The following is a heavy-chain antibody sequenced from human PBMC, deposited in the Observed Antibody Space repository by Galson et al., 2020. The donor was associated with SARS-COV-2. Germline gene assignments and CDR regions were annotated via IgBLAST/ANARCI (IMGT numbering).Heavy chain of an antibody. V-gene: IGHV3-23*01. CDR3: AKEGHTYGYVFDF. CDR2: ISGSGGST. Sequence: GESLKISCAVSGFTFSSYAMSWVRQAPGKGLEWVSGISGSGGSTYYADSVKGRFTISRDNSKNTLYLQMNSLRAEDTAIYYWAKEGHTYGYVFDFWGQGTLVTVSS. D-gene: IGHD5-18*01. J-gene: IGHJ4*02. CDR1: GFTFSSYA.